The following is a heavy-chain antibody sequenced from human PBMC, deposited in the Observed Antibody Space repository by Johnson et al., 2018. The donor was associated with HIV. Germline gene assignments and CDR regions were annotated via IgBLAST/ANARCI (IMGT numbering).Heavy chain of an antibody. CDR1: GFTFSSYW. V-gene: IGHV3-7*01. CDR3: ARDGMKRTYYYDSSGYDEAFDI. D-gene: IGHD3-22*01. CDR2: IKQDGTEK. J-gene: IGHJ3*02. Sequence: VQLVESGGGLVQPGGSLRLSCAASGFTFSSYWMSWVRQAPGKGLEWVANIKQDGTEKYYVDSVKGRFTISRDNAKNSLYLQMNSLRAEDTAVYYCARDGMKRTYYYDSSGYDEAFDIWGQGTMGTVSS.